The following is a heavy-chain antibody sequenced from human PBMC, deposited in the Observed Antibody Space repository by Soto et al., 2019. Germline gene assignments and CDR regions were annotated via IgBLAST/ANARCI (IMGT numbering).Heavy chain of an antibody. J-gene: IGHJ5*02. CDR3: AREPFGRFDP. CDR2: IIPVFGTT. D-gene: IGHD3-10*01. Sequence: QMQLVQSGPEVKKPGSSVKVSCKASGDSFGSYAVSWVRQAPGQGLEWMGAIIPVFGTTNYTQKFQGRVTITADDSTTKGYMELSSLRSDDTAVYYCAREPFGRFDPWGQGTLVTVSS. V-gene: IGHV1-69*01. CDR1: GDSFGSYA.